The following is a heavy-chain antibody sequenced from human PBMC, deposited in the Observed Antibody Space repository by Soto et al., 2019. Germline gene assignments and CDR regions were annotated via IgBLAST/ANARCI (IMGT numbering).Heavy chain of an antibody. Sequence: XAALELSGAASGFTFSSYAMNWVRQAPGKGLEWVSAISGSGGSTYYTDSVKGRFTISRDNSKNTLYLQMNSLRAEDPAVYYCAKDRGGYDFGYYYYGMDVWGQGTTVTVSS. CDR3: AKDRGGYDFGYYYYGMDV. V-gene: IGHV3-23*01. CDR1: GFTFSSYA. J-gene: IGHJ6*02. D-gene: IGHD5-12*01. CDR2: ISGSGGST.